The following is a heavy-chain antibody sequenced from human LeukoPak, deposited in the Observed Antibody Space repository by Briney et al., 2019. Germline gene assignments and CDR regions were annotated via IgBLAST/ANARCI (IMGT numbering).Heavy chain of an antibody. D-gene: IGHD3-3*02. V-gene: IGHV3-20*04. CDR3: ARDRLGPSFSVSHFDL. J-gene: IGHJ4*02. Sequence: GGSLRLSCATSGFTFVDYGLSWVRRAPGKGLEWLCAINYNGAITDYADSVKGRFAISRDNAKNSLYLRMDSLRAEDTALYYCARDRLGPSFSVSHFDLWGQGTLVTVSS. CDR2: INYNGAIT. CDR1: GFTFVDYG.